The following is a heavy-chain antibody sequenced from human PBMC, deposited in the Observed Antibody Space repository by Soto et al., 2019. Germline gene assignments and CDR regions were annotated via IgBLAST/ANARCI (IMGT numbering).Heavy chain of an antibody. CDR3: TTDSYITSIIVRFDY. Sequence: PGGSLRLSCAASVLTFSNAWINWVRQAPGKGLEWVGRVKSKNDGGTTDFAAPVKGRFAISRDDSKNMVYLEMNSLQTEDTAINYCTTDSYITSIIVRFDYWGHGTLVTVSS. CDR2: VKSKNDGGTT. V-gene: IGHV3-15*07. CDR1: VLTFSNAW. D-gene: IGHD3-22*01. J-gene: IGHJ4*01.